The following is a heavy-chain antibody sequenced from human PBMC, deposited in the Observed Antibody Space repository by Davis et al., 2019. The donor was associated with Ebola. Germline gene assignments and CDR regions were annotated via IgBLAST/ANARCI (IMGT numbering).Heavy chain of an antibody. V-gene: IGHV1-3*01. CDR3: ARRGYDTSGFLYYYGMDV. CDR2: INAGNGNT. J-gene: IGHJ6*02. Sequence: ASVKVSCKASGYTFTSYAIHWVRQAPGQRLEWMGWINAGNGNTKYSQKFQGRVTITRDTSASTAYMELSSLRSEDTAVYYCARRGYDTSGFLYYYGMDVWGQGTTVTVSS. D-gene: IGHD3-22*01. CDR1: GYTFTSYA.